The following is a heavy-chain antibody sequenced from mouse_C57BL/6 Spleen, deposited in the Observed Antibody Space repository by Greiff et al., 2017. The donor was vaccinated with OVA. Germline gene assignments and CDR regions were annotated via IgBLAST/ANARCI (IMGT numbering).Heavy chain of an antibody. CDR3: ARRGYGSSYGFAY. CDR1: GFSFTSYG. Sequence: QVQLKESGPGLVQPSQSLSITCTVSGFSFTSYGVHWVRQSPGKGLEWLGVIWRGGSTDYNAAFISSLSSSKDKSKSQFFFKMNSLQADDTAIYYCARRGYGSSYGFAYWGQGTLVTVSA. J-gene: IGHJ3*01. D-gene: IGHD1-1*01. V-gene: IGHV2-2*01. CDR2: IWRGGST.